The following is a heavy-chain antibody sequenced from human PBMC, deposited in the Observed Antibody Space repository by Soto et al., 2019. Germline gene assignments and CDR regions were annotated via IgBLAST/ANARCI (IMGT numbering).Heavy chain of an antibody. CDR3: ARVPSMLIRKNWFDP. V-gene: IGHV4-30-4*01. CDR1: GGSISRGDYF. CDR2: IYYSGNT. D-gene: IGHD2-8*01. J-gene: IGHJ5*02. Sequence: QVQLQESGPGLVKPSQTLSLTCTVSGGSISRGDYFWCWIRQPPGKGLEWIGYIYYSGNTYYNPSLKSRVTMSVDSSNNQFSLNLKSVTAADTAVYYCARVPSMLIRKNWFDPCGQGTLVTVSS.